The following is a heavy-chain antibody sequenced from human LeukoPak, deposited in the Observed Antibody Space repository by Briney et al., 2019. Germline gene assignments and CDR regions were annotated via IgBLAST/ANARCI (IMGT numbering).Heavy chain of an antibody. CDR1: GYTLTELS. J-gene: IGHJ4*02. CDR3: ARDEMATGSY. V-gene: IGHV1-24*01. Sequence: ASVKVSCKVSGYTLTELSMHWVRQAPGKGLEWMGGFDPEDGETIYAQKFQGRVTMTRDTSISTAYMELSRLRSDDTAVYYCARDEMATGSYWGQGTLVTVSS. CDR2: FDPEDGET. D-gene: IGHD5-24*01.